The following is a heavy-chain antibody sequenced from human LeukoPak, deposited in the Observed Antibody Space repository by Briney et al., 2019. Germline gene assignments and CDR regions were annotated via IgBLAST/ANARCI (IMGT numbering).Heavy chain of an antibody. CDR2: ISGSGGST. CDR3: AKGTKPVMTIPDY. D-gene: IGHD1/OR15-1a*01. CDR1: GFTFSSYA. Sequence: GGTLRLSCAASGFTFSSYAMSWVRQAPGKGLEWVSAISGSGGSTYYADSVKGRFTISRDNSKNTLYLQMNSLRAEDTAVYYCAKGTKPVMTIPDYWGQGILVTVSS. J-gene: IGHJ4*02. V-gene: IGHV3-23*01.